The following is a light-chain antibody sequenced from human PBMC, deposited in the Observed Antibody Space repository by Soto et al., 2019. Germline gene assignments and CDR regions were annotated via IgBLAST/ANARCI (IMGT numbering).Light chain of an antibody. CDR1: QSIGSN. CDR2: AAS. Sequence: EIVMTQSPDTLSVSPGERVTLSCRASQSIGSNLAWYQQNPGQAPRLLIYAASTRATGVPARFIGSGSGTDFTLTISGLQSEDFASCHCHQYKNWPRGYTFGQGTKVDIK. J-gene: IGKJ2*01. CDR3: HQYKNWPRGYT. V-gene: IGKV3-15*01.